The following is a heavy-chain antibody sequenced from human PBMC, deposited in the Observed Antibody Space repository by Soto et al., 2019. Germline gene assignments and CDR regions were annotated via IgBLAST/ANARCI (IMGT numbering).Heavy chain of an antibody. J-gene: IGHJ4*02. V-gene: IGHV3-48*03. D-gene: IGHD6-13*01. CDR1: GFTFSRYE. CDR3: ARELAAAGSFDY. CDR2: ISTSGSTI. Sequence: EVQLVESGGDLVQPGGSLRLSCAASGFTFSRYEMNWVRQAPGKGLEWISYISTSGSTIYYADSVKGRFTISRDNAKNSLYLQMNSLRAEDTAAYYCARELAAAGSFDYWGQGTLVTVSS.